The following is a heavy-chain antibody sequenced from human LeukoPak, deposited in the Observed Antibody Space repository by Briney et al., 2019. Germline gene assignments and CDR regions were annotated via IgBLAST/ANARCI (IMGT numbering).Heavy chain of an antibody. CDR2: IYTSGST. CDR1: GGSISGGSYY. D-gene: IGHD3-9*01. V-gene: IGHV4-61*02. Sequence: SQTLSLTCTVSGGSISGGSYYWSWIRQPAGKGLEWIGRIYTSGSTNYNPSLKSRVTISVDTSKNQFSLKLSSVTAADTAVYYCARGGYYDILTGYYVHPGGDYWGQGTLVTVSS. CDR3: ARGGYYDILTGYYVHPGGDY. J-gene: IGHJ4*02.